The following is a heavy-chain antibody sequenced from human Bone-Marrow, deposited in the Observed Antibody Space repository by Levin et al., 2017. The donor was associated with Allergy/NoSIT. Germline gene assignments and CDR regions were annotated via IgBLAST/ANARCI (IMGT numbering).Heavy chain of an antibody. Sequence: LRLSCASSDFSFSSQSMSWVRQAPGRGLEWVAGISGTGANTFYADSVEGRFTISRDNRKNTLFLQMNGLRAEDTAVYYCAQDKGTPSRLGYYVYHGMDVWGPGTTVTVSS. CDR3: AQDKGTPSRLGYYVYHGMDV. CDR1: DFSFSSQS. D-gene: IGHD2-15*01. V-gene: IGHV3-23*01. J-gene: IGHJ6*02. CDR2: ISGTGANT.